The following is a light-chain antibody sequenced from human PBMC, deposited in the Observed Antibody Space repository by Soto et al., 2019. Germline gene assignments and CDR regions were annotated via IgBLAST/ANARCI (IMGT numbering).Light chain of an antibody. CDR3: QHFKPFPIT. CDR1: QGISNL. J-gene: IGKJ5*01. CDR2: AAS. Sequence: IQLTQSPSSLSAFVGDIVTITCRASQGISNLLAWYQQKPGKAPKALIYAASTLQSGVQSRFRGSGAGTDFTLTISSLQPEDFATYYCQHFKPFPITFGQGTRLEI. V-gene: IGKV1-9*01.